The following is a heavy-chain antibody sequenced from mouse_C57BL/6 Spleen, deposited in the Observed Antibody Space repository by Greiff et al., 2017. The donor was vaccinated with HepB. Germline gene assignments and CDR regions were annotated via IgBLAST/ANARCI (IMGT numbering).Heavy chain of an antibody. CDR3: TAYGSSSAWFAY. D-gene: IGHD1-1*01. J-gene: IGHJ3*01. CDR2: IDPENGDT. CDR1: GFNIKDDY. V-gene: IGHV14-4*01. Sequence: LVESGAELVRPGASVKLSCTASGFNIKDDYMHWVKQRPEQGLEWIGWIDPENGDTEYASKFQGKATITADTSSNTAYLQLSSLTSEDTAVYYCTAYGSSSAWFAYWGQGTLVTVSA.